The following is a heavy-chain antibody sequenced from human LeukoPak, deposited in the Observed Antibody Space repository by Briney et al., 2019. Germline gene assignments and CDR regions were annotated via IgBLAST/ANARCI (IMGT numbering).Heavy chain of an antibody. CDR1: GFTFSSYG. D-gene: IGHD3-10*01. Sequence: GRSLTLSCAASGFTFSSYGMHWVRQAPGKGLEWVAVIWNDGSNKYYADSVKGRFTISRDNSKNTLYLQMNSLRAEDTAVYYCARGKWAVRGVIAYYFDYWGQGTLVTVSS. J-gene: IGHJ4*02. CDR3: ARGKWAVRGVIAYYFDY. CDR2: IWNDGSNK. V-gene: IGHV3-33*01.